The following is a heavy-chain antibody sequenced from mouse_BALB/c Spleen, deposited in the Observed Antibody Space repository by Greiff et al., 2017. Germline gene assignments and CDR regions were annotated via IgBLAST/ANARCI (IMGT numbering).Heavy chain of an antibody. CDR1: GFTFTDYY. CDR2: IRNKANGYTT. D-gene: IGHD2-1*01. V-gene: IGHV7-3*02. Sequence: EVMLVESGGGLVQPGGSLRLSCATSGFTFTDYYMSWVRQPPGKALEWLGFIRNKANGYTTEYSASVKGQFTISRDNSQSILYPQMNTLRAEDSATYYCARVYGNFLFDYWGQGTTLTVSS. CDR3: ARVYGNFLFDY. J-gene: IGHJ2*01.